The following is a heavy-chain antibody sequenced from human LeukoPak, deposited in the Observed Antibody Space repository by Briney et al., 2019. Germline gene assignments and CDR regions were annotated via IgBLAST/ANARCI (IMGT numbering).Heavy chain of an antibody. CDR1: GYTFTSYG. J-gene: IGHJ3*02. CDR2: ISAYNGNT. V-gene: IGHV1-18*01. D-gene: IGHD6-13*01. CDR3: ARDTPPFIAAAGYDASDI. Sequence: ASVKVSCKASGYTFTSYGISWVRQAPGQGLEWMGWISAYNGNTNYAQKLQGRVTMTTDTSTSTAYMELRSLRSDDTAVYYCARDTPPFIAAAGYDASDIWGQGTMVTVSS.